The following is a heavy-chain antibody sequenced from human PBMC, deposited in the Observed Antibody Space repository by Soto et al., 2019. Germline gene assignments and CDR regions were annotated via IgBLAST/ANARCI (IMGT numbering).Heavy chain of an antibody. D-gene: IGHD6-13*01. CDR2: IKSKTDGGTT. V-gene: IGHV3-15*01. J-gene: IGHJ6*03. CDR3: TTRRGEQQLVFWKGYYYYYMDV. Sequence: GGSLRLSCAASGFTFSNAWMSWVRQAPGKGLEWVGRIKSKTDGGTTDYAAPVKGRFTISRDDSKNTLYLQMNSLKTEDTAVYYCTTRRGEQQLVFWKGYYYYYMDVWGKGTTVTVSS. CDR1: GFTFSNAW.